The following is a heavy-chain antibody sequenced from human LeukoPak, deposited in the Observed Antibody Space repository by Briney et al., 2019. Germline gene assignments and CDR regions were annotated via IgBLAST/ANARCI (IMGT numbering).Heavy chain of an antibody. J-gene: IGHJ4*02. V-gene: IGHV3-23*01. Sequence: GSLRLSCEVSGVTFSNYVIIWVRQAPGKGLEWVSTITGSGSRTYYADSVKGRFTISRDSSKNTLYLQMNRLRAEDAAVYYCAKAPVTTCSGAYCYPFDYWGQGTLVTVSS. CDR3: AKAPVTTCSGAYCYPFDY. D-gene: IGHD2-21*01. CDR1: GVTFSNYV. CDR2: ITGSGSRT.